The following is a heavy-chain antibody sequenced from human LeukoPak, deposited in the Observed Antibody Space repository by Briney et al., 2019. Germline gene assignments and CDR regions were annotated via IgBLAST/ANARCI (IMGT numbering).Heavy chain of an antibody. CDR1: GGSFSGYY. CDR3: AVGAVAGGPFDY. J-gene: IGHJ4*02. V-gene: IGHV4-34*01. D-gene: IGHD6-19*01. Sequence: SATLSLTCAVYGGSFSGYYWSWIRQPPGKGLEWIGEINHSGSTNYNPSLKSRVTISVDTSKNQFSLKLSSVTAADTAVYYCAVGAVAGGPFDYWGQGTLVTVSS. CDR2: INHSGST.